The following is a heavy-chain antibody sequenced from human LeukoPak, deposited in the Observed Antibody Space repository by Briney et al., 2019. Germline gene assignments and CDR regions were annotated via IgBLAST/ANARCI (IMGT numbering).Heavy chain of an antibody. Sequence: SKTLSLTCAVYGGSFSGYYWSWIRQPPGKGLEWIGEINHSGSTNYNPSLKSRVTISVDTSKNQFSLKLSSVTAADTAVYYCARVPVVVITTRYFDLWGRGTLVTVSS. CDR1: GGSFSGYY. V-gene: IGHV4-34*01. J-gene: IGHJ2*01. CDR3: ARVPVVVITTRYFDL. D-gene: IGHD3-22*01. CDR2: INHSGST.